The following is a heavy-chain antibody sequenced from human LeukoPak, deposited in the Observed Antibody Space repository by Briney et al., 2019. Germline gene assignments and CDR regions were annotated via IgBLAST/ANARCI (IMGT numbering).Heavy chain of an antibody. CDR1: GGSISSGGYS. Sequence: SETLSLTCAVSGGSISSGGYSWSWIRQPPGKGLEWIGYIYYSGSTYYNPSLKSRVTISVDTSKNQFSLKLSSVTAADTAVYYCARSPYGSGSYKGEDYWGLGTLVTVSS. D-gene: IGHD3-10*01. J-gene: IGHJ4*02. CDR3: ARSPYGSGSYKGEDY. V-gene: IGHV4-30-4*07. CDR2: IYYSGST.